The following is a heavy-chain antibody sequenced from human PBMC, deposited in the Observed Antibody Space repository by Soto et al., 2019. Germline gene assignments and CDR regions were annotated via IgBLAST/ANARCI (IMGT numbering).Heavy chain of an antibody. J-gene: IGHJ6*02. D-gene: IGHD2-15*01. CDR2: IWYDGSNK. Sequence: GGSLRLSCAASGFTFSSYGMHWVRQAPGKGLEWVAVIWYDGSNKYYADSVKGRFTISRDNSKNTLYLQMNSLRAEDTAVYYCARAGVVAANYGMDVWGQGTTVTVSS. CDR1: GFTFSSYG. V-gene: IGHV3-33*01. CDR3: ARAGVVAANYGMDV.